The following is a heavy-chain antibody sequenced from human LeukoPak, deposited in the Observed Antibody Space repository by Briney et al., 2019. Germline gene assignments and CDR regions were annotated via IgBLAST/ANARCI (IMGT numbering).Heavy chain of an antibody. CDR2: IKGDGLTT. J-gene: IGHJ6*03. D-gene: IGHD3-10*01. V-gene: IGHV3-11*04. CDR3: TRAGELRYMHV. CDR1: GFTFSDYY. Sequence: GGSLRLSCAASGFTFSDYYMTWIRQAPGKGLEWVSTIKGDGLTTYYADSVKGRFTISRDNAKNSLFLQVSSLTADDTAIYYCTRAGELRYMHVWGKGTAVTVSS.